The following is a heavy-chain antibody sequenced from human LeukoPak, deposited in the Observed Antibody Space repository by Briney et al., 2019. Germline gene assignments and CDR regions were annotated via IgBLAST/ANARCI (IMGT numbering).Heavy chain of an antibody. V-gene: IGHV4-59*01. Sequence: SETLSLTCTVSGGSISSYYWSWIRQPPGKGLEWIGYIYYSGSTNYNPSLKSRVTISVDTSKNQFSLKLNSVTAADTAVYYCARDRKGFDPRGQGTLVTVSS. J-gene: IGHJ5*02. CDR2: IYYSGST. CDR3: ARDRKGFDP. CDR1: GGSISSYY.